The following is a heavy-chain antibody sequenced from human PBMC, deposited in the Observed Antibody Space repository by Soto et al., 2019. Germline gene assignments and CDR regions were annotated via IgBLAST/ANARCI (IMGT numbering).Heavy chain of an antibody. CDR1: GGTFNDYA. D-gene: IGHD3-10*02. V-gene: IGHV1-69*01. J-gene: IGHJ5*02. Sequence: QVQLVQSGAEAKKPGSSVKVYCKASGGTFNDYAFSWVRQAPGQGLEWMGGTIPIFRSSNFAQKFQGRLTILADASAGTAYMELSSLRSDDPAIYYCAKDVGFHPHLFVFYLLGQGPLVTLAS. CDR3: AKDVGFHPHLFVFYL. CDR2: TIPIFRSS.